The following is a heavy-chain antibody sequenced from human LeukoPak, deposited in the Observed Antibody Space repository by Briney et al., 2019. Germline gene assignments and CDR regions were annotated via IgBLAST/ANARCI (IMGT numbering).Heavy chain of an antibody. CDR3: ARDGGGDIVVAFAFDI. Sequence: GGSLRLSCAAPGFTFSNYWMSWVRQAPGKGLEWVAHINQDGSEKYYVDSVKGRFTISRDNAKNSLYLQMNSLRAEDTAVYYCARDGGGDIVVAFAFDIWGQGTMVTVSS. CDR2: INQDGSEK. V-gene: IGHV3-7*05. J-gene: IGHJ3*02. CDR1: GFTFSNYW. D-gene: IGHD2-15*01.